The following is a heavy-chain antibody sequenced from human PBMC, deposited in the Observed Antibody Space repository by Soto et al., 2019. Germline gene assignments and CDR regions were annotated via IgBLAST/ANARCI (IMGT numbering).Heavy chain of an antibody. CDR2: ISYDVSSK. V-gene: IGHV3-30-3*01. D-gene: IGHD4-4*01. CDR1: GFIFSTNA. J-gene: IGHJ5*02. Sequence: QVQLVESGGGVVQPGRSLRLSCAASGFIFSTNAMHWVRQAPGKGLEWVAFISYDVSSKYYADSVKGRFTISRDSSKNTLYLQMNSLSAVDTAVYYCTRAEPTVTLSVFDPWGQRTLVTVSS. CDR3: TRAEPTVTLSVFDP.